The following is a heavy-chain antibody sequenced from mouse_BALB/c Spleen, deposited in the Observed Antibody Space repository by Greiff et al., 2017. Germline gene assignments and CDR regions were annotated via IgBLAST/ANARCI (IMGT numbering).Heavy chain of an antibody. V-gene: IGHV1S81*02. CDR3: ARGDGNSLDY. CDR1: GYTFTSYW. D-gene: IGHD2-1*01. CDR2: INPSNGRT. J-gene: IGHJ2*01. Sequence: QVHVKQPGAELVKPGASVKLSCKASGYTFTSYWMHWVKQRPGQGLEWIGEINPSNGRTNYNEKFKSKATLTVDKSSSTAYMQLSSLTSEDSAVYYCARGDGNSLDYWGQGTTLTVSS.